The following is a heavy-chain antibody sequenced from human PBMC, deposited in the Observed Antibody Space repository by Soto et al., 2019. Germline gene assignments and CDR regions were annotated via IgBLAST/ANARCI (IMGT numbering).Heavy chain of an antibody. D-gene: IGHD3-10*01. Sequence: EVQLLESGGGLVQPGGSLRLSCAASGFTFSSYAVSWVRQAPGKGLEWVSSISGDGFSTYYADSVKGRLTISRDNSKNPLYLQMNSLRAEDTAVYYCARRGGFGEEPKYYYYGMDVWGQGTTVTVSS. CDR1: GFTFSSYA. J-gene: IGHJ6*02. CDR2: ISGDGFST. V-gene: IGHV3-23*01. CDR3: ARRGGFGEEPKYYYYGMDV.